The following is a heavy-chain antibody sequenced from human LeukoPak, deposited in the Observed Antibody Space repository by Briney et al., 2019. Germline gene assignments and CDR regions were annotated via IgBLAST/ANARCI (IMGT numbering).Heavy chain of an antibody. Sequence: SQTLSLTCTVSGGSIRSYYWSWIRQPPGKGLEWIGYIYYSESANYNPSLKSRITISVDTSKNQFSLNLNSVTAADTAVYYCARVGGYPLSAFDIWGQGTMVTVSS. J-gene: IGHJ3*02. V-gene: IGHV4-59*08. CDR3: ARVGGYPLSAFDI. D-gene: IGHD3-22*01. CDR2: IYYSESA. CDR1: GGSIRSYY.